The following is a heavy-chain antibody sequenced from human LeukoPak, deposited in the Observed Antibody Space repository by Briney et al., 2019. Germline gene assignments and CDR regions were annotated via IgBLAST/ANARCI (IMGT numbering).Heavy chain of an antibody. Sequence: GGRLRLSCAASGFTFSSYVVHSLRPAPGKGPAWLAFIRYDGSNKYYADSMKGRFTISRDNYKNTLYLQMNSLRAEDKDLYYCEKEYRPGSYFLHDAFDIWGQGTIVTVSS. CDR3: EKEYRPGSYFLHDAFDI. CDR2: IRYDGSNK. CDR1: GFTFSSYV. J-gene: IGHJ3*02. V-gene: IGHV3-30*02. D-gene: IGHD3-10*01.